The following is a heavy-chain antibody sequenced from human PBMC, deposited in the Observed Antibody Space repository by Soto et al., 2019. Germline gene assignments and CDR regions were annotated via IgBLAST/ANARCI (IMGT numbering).Heavy chain of an antibody. J-gene: IGHJ6*02. D-gene: IGHD2-21*01. CDR3: AASCVGCGGFNYYGMDV. CDR1: GGSISSGGYY. V-gene: IGHV4-31*03. CDR2: IYYSGST. Sequence: SVTLSLTCTVSGGSISSGGYYWSWIRQQQGKGLEWIGYIYYSGSTYYNPSLKSRVTISVDTSKNQFSLKLSSVTAADTAVYYCAASCVGCGGFNYYGMDVWGQGTTVTVSS.